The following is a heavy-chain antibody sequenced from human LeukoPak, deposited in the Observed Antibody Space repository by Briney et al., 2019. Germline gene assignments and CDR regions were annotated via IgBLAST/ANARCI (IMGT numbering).Heavy chain of an antibody. Sequence: GGSLRLSCAASGFTFTSYSMNWVRQAPGKGLEWVSTISGGGGSTYYADSVKGRFTISRDNSKNTLYLQMNSLRAEDTAVYYCARVNSGWYGPLDYWGQGTLVTVSS. J-gene: IGHJ4*02. CDR1: GFTFTSYS. CDR2: ISGGGGST. D-gene: IGHD6-19*01. CDR3: ARVNSGWYGPLDY. V-gene: IGHV3-23*01.